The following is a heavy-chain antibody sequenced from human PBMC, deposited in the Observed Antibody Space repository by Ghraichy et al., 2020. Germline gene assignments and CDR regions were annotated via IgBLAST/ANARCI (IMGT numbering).Heavy chain of an antibody. CDR1: GGSISSGGYS. J-gene: IGHJ3*02. CDR2: IYHSGST. CDR3: ARAGGLADDAFDI. D-gene: IGHD1-26*01. V-gene: IGHV4-30-2*01. Sequence: SETLSLTCAVSGGSISSGGYSWSWIRQPPGKGLEWIGYIYHSGSTYYNPSLKSRVTISVDRSKNQFSLKLSSVTAADTAVYYCARAGGLADDAFDIWGQGTMVTVSS.